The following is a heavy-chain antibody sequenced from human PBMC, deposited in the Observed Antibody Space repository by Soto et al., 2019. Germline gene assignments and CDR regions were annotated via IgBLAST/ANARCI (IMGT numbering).Heavy chain of an antibody. J-gene: IGHJ4*02. CDR1: GFTFTSS. CDR3: VRGAPRYDSSGTNFDY. V-gene: IGHV3-33*01. CDR2: VWFDGNNK. Sequence: GGSLRLSCVASGFTFTSSMHWVRQAPGKGLEWVAVVWFDGNNKYYADSMKGRFTISRDNSKNTLYLQMNSLSVEDTAVYYCVRGAPRYDSSGTNFDYWGQGT. D-gene: IGHD3-22*01.